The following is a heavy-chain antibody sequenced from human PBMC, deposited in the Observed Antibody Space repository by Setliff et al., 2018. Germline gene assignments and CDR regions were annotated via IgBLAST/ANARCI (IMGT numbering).Heavy chain of an antibody. CDR3: ARDGDNYYDSSGYYLNHAFDI. D-gene: IGHD3-22*01. CDR2: ISAYNGNT. J-gene: IGHJ3*02. Sequence: GASVKVSCKASGYTFTSYGISWVRQAPGQGLEWMGWISAYNGNTNYAQKPQGRVTMTTDTSTSTAYMELRSLRSDDTAMYYCARDGDNYYDSSGYYLNHAFDIWGQGTMVTVSS. V-gene: IGHV1-18*01. CDR1: GYTFTSYG.